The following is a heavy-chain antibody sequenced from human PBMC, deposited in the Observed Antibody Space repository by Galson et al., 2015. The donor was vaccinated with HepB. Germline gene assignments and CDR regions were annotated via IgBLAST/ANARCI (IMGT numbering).Heavy chain of an antibody. Sequence: SLRLSCAASGFTFSGSAMHWVRQASGKGLEWVGRIRSKANSYATAYAASVKGRFTISRDDSKNTAYLQMNSLKTEDTAVYYCTRQAMYSSGWFPLYYFDYWGQGTLVTVSS. D-gene: IGHD6-19*01. CDR2: IRSKANSYAT. V-gene: IGHV3-73*01. CDR3: TRQAMYSSGWFPLYYFDY. CDR1: GFTFSGSA. J-gene: IGHJ4*02.